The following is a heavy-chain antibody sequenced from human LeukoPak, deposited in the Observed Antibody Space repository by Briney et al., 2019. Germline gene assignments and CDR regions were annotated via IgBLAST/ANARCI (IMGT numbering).Heavy chain of an antibody. CDR2: IYPGDSDT. D-gene: IGHD2-15*01. V-gene: IGHV5-51*01. Sequence: AGESLKISCKGSGYSFTSHWIGWVRQMPGKGLEWMGIIYPGDSDTRYSPSFQGQVPISADKSISTAYLQWSSLKASDTAMYYCARQAVVAATAYNWFDPWGQGTLVTVSS. CDR1: GYSFTSHW. CDR3: ARQAVVAATAYNWFDP. J-gene: IGHJ5*02.